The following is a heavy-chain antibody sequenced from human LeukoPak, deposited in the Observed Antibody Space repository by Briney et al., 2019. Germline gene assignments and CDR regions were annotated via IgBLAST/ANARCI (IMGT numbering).Heavy chain of an antibody. J-gene: IGHJ5*02. CDR1: GFTFSSYS. CDR3: ARGLGAARQTNWFDP. V-gene: IGHV3-21*01. CDR2: ISSSSSYI. D-gene: IGHD6-6*01. Sequence: AGGSLRLSCAASGFTFSSYSMNWVRQAPGKGLEWVSSISSSSSYIYYADSVKGRFTISRDNAKNSLYLQMNSLRAEDTAVYYRARGLGAARQTNWFDPWGQGTLVTVSS.